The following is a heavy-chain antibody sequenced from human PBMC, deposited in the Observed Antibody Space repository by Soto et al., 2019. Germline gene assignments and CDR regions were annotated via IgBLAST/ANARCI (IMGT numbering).Heavy chain of an antibody. CDR1: GGSTSSSSYY. D-gene: IGHD4-4*01. CDR2: TYYSGST. V-gene: IGHV4-39*01. J-gene: IGHJ4*02. CDR3: ARSMTTVTHFDY. Sequence: PSETLSLTCTVSGGSTSSSSYYWGWIRQPPGKGLEWIGSTYYSGSTYYNPSLKSRVTISVDTSKNQFSLKLSSVTAADTAVYYCARSMTTVTHFDYWGQGTLVTVSS.